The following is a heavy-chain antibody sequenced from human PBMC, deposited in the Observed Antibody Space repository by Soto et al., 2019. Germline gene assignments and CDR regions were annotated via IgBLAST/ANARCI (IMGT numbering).Heavy chain of an antibody. V-gene: IGHV1-69*01. CDR3: ARDVYTAMVPYGMDV. D-gene: IGHD5-18*01. Sequence: QVQLVQSGAEVKKPGSSVKVSCKASGGTFSSYAISWVRQAPGQGLEWMGGIIPIFGTANYAQKFQGRVTITADESTSTAYMVLRRLRSEDTAVYYCARDVYTAMVPYGMDVWGQGTTVTVSS. CDR2: IIPIFGTA. J-gene: IGHJ6*02. CDR1: GGTFSSYA.